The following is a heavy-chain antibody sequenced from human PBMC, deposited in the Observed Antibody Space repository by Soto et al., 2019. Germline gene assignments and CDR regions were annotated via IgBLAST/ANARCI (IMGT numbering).Heavy chain of an antibody. J-gene: IGHJ3*02. CDR1: GGSFSGYY. CDR3: ARGRRSYYYGSGSFAFDI. CDR2: INHSGST. V-gene: IGHV4-34*01. D-gene: IGHD3-10*01. Sequence: PSETLSLTCAVYGGSFSGYYWSWIRQPPGKGLEWIGEINHSGSTNYNPSLKSRVTISVDTSKNQFSLKLSSVTAADTAVYYCARGRRSYYYGSGSFAFDIWRQGTMVTVSS.